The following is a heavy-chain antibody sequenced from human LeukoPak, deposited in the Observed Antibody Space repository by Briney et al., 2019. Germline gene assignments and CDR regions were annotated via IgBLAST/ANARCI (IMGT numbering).Heavy chain of an antibody. V-gene: IGHV1-2*06. CDR1: GYTFTGYY. J-gene: IGHJ1*01. CDR2: INPNSGGT. Sequence: ASVKVSCKASGYTFTGYYMHWVRQAPGQGLEWMGRINPNSGGTNYAQKFQGRVTMTRDTSISTAYMELSRLRSDDTAVYYCARGAKCELLAYFQHWGQGTLVTVSS. D-gene: IGHD1-26*01. CDR3: ARGAKCELLAYFQH.